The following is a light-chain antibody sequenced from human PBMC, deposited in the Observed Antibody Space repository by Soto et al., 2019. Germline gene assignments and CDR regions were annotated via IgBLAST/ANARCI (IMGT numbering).Light chain of an antibody. J-gene: IGKJ1*01. CDR3: QQCNTFWT. CDR2: DVS. CDR1: QTIGSW. Sequence: DIQITQSPSTLSASVGDRVTITCRASQTIGSWLAWYQQKPGKAPRLLIYDVSSLDSGVPSSFSGSGSGTEFTLTISSLQPDDSGTYYCQQCNTFWTFGQGTKVDIK. V-gene: IGKV1-5*01.